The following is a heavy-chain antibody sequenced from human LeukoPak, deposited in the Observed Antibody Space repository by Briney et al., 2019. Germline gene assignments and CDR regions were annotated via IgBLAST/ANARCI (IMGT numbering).Heavy chain of an antibody. CDR3: ARKGNGALDI. D-gene: IGHD1-1*01. V-gene: IGHV3-23*01. CDR2: ISDIGAST. J-gene: IGHJ3*02. Sequence: GESLKISCAPSGFIFSNYAMSWVRQAPGKGLEWVSDISDIGASTNYVGSVKGRFTISRDNSKNMLYMQMNSLRAEDTALYYCARKGNGALDIWGQGTMVTVSS. CDR1: GFIFSNYA.